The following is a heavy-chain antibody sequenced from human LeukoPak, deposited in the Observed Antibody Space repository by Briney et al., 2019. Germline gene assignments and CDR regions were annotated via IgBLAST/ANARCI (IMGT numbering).Heavy chain of an antibody. Sequence: ASVKVSCKASGYTFISYAMNWVRQAPGQGLEWMGWINTNTGNPTYAQGFTGRFVFSLNTAVSTAYLQISSLKAEDTAVYYCARDLDWFDPWGQGTLVTVSS. CDR1: GYTFISYA. CDR2: INTNTGNP. V-gene: IGHV7-4-1*02. CDR3: ARDLDWFDP. J-gene: IGHJ5*02.